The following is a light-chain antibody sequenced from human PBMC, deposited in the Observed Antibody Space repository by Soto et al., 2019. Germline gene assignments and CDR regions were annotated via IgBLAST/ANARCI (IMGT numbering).Light chain of an antibody. Sequence: EIVLTQSPATLSLSPGERATLSCGASQSVSSSYLAWYQQKPGLAPRLLMYDASSRATGIPDRFSGSGSGTHFTLTISRLEPEDFAVYYCRQYGSSPYTFGQGTKLQIK. CDR1: QSVSSSY. CDR2: DAS. CDR3: RQYGSSPYT. J-gene: IGKJ2*01. V-gene: IGKV3D-20*01.